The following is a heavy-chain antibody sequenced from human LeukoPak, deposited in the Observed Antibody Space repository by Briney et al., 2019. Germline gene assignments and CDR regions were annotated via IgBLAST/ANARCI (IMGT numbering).Heavy chain of an antibody. D-gene: IGHD4-17*01. Sequence: PGGSLRLSCAASGFTFSSYGMHWVRQAPGKGLEWVAVMPYDGSNNYYADSVKGRFTISRDNSKNTLYLQMNGLRAEDTAVYYCAKDRNAVPTRIPDYWGQGTLVTVSS. CDR3: AKDRNAVPTRIPDY. J-gene: IGHJ4*02. V-gene: IGHV3-30*18. CDR1: GFTFSSYG. CDR2: MPYDGSNN.